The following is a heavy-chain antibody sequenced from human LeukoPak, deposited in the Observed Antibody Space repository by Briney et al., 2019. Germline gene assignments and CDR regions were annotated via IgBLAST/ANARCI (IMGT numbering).Heavy chain of an antibody. CDR3: ARNILTGYHSFYFDY. V-gene: IGHV4-30-4*01. CDR1: GGSISSGDYY. J-gene: IGHJ4*02. CDR2: IYYSGST. D-gene: IGHD3-9*01. Sequence: PSETLSLTCTVSGGSISSGDYYWSWIRQPPGKGLEWIGYIYYSGSTYYNPSLKSRVTISVDTSTNQFSLKLSSVTAADTAVYYCARNILTGYHSFYFDYWGQGTLVTVSS.